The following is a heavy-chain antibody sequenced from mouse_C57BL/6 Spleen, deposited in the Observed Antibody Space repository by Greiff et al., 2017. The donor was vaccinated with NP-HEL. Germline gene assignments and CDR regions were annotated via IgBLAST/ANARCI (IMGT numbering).Heavy chain of an antibody. CDR3: ARVDSSGSFAY. CDR2: IHPNSGST. D-gene: IGHD3-2*02. V-gene: IGHV1-64*01. CDR1: GYTFTSYW. Sequence: QLQQPGAELVKPGASVKLSCKASGYTFTSYWMHWVKQRPGQGLEWIGMIHPNSGSTNYNEKFKSKATLTVDKSSSTAYMQLSSLTSEDSAVYYCARVDSSGSFAYWGQGTLVTVSA. J-gene: IGHJ3*01.